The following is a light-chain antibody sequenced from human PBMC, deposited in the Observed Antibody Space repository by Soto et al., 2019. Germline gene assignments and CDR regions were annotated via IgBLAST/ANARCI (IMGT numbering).Light chain of an antibody. Sequence: DIQMTQSPSTLSASVGDKVTITCRASQSISSRLAWFQQKPGKAPKVLIYQASSLENGVPSGFSGSGSGTEFTLTISSLQPDDSATYYCQQYESSAPYTFGQGTKLEIK. V-gene: IGKV1-5*03. J-gene: IGKJ2*01. CDR2: QAS. CDR3: QQYESSAPYT. CDR1: QSISSR.